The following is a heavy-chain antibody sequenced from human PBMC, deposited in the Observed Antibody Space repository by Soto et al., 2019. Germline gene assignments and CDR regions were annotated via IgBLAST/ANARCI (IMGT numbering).Heavy chain of an antibody. V-gene: IGHV3-64D*06. CDR2: ISIDGSRI. D-gene: IGHD3-22*01. CDR3: VKGEYYYDGSAYYPFDY. CDR1: GFIFGIYA. J-gene: IGHJ4*02. Sequence: GGSLRLSCSGSGFIFGIYAIHWFRQAPGKGLEYVSCISIDGSRIHYADSVKGRFTISRDNSKNTAYLQMSSLRPEDTAVYYCVKGEYYYDGSAYYPFDYWGQGTMVTAPQ.